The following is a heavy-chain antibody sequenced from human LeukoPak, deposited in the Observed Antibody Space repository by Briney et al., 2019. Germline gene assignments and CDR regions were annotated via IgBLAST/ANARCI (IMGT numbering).Heavy chain of an antibody. D-gene: IGHD6-13*01. Sequence: GASVKVSCKASGYTFTSHAMNWVRQAPGQGLEWMGWINTNTGNPTYAQGFTGRFVFSLDTSVSTAYLQISSLKAEDTAVYYCARDIYGEAAAGTWYYYGMDVWGQGTTVTVSS. CDR3: ARDIYGEAAAGTWYYYGMDV. CDR2: INTNTGNP. V-gene: IGHV7-4-1*02. CDR1: GYTFTSHA. J-gene: IGHJ6*02.